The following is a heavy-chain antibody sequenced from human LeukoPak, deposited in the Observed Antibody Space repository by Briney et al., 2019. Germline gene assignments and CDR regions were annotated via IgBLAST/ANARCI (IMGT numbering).Heavy chain of an antibody. J-gene: IGHJ5*02. CDR1: GGSISSGYY. Sequence: PSQTLSLTCTVSGGSISSGYYWGWIRQPPGKGLEWIGSIYHSGSTYYNPSLKSRVTISVDTSKNQFSLKLSSVTAADTAVYYCARVPIAATHWFDPWGQGTLVTVSS. CDR3: ARVPIAATHWFDP. V-gene: IGHV4-38-2*02. D-gene: IGHD2-15*01. CDR2: IYHSGST.